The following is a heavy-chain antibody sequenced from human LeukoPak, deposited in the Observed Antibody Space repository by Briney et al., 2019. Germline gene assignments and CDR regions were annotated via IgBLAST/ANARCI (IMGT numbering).Heavy chain of an antibody. CDR1: GFTFDDYA. D-gene: IGHD6-13*01. Sequence: GGSLRLSCAASGFTFDDYAMHWVRQAPGKGLEWVSGISWNSGSIGYADSVKGRFTISRDDAKNSLYLQMNSLRPEDTALYYCAKRSAAGTVGYFDYWGQGTLVTVSS. CDR3: AKRSAAGTVGYFDY. CDR2: ISWNSGSI. V-gene: IGHV3-9*01. J-gene: IGHJ4*02.